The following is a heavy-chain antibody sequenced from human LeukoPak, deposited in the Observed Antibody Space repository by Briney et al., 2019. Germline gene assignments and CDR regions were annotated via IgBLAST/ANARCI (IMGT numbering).Heavy chain of an antibody. V-gene: IGHV1-8*01. CDR2: MNPNSGNT. CDR1: GYTFTSYD. D-gene: IGHD3-22*01. CDR3: ARAAYDSISGWDDAFDI. J-gene: IGHJ3*02. Sequence: ASVKVSCKASGYTFTSYDINWVRQATGQGLEWMGWMNPNSGNTGYAQKFQGRVTTTRNTSISTAYMELSSLRSEDTAVYYCARAAYDSISGWDDAFDIWGQGTMVTVSS.